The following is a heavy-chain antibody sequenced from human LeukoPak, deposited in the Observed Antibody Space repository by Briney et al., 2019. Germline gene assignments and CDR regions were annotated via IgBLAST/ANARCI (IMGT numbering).Heavy chain of an antibody. J-gene: IGHJ4*02. Sequence: PGRSLRLSCAASGFTFSSYSMNWVRQAPGKGLEWVSYISSISSTIYYADSVKGRFTISRDNSKNTVYLQMNSLRVEDTAVYYCASTYYYDSSGYFDYWGQGTLVTVSS. CDR1: GFTFSSYS. D-gene: IGHD3-22*01. CDR2: ISSISSTI. V-gene: IGHV3-48*01. CDR3: ASTYYYDSSGYFDY.